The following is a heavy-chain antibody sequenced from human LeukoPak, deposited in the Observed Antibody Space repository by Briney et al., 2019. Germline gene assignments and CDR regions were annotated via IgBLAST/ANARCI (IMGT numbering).Heavy chain of an antibody. D-gene: IGHD6-19*01. CDR3: ARRRVAGTRYYGMDV. J-gene: IGHJ6*02. V-gene: IGHV4-61*05. CDR1: GGSISSSSYY. Sequence: SETLSLTCTVSGGSISSSSYYWGWIRQPPGKGLEWIGYIYYSGSTNYNPSLKSRVTISVDTSKNQFSLKLSSVTAADTAVYYCARRRVAGTRYYGMDVWGQGTTVTVSS. CDR2: IYYSGST.